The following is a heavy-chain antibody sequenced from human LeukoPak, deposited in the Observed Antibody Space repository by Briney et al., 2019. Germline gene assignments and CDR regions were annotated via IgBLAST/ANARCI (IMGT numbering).Heavy chain of an antibody. CDR2: IYYSGST. V-gene: IGHV4-39*01. D-gene: IGHD6-13*01. Sequence: SETLSLTCTVSGGSISSSSYYWGWIRQPPGKGLEWIGSIYYSGSTYYNPSLKSRVTISADTSKNQFSLKLSSVTAADTAVYYCTIRIGSSWYFDYWGQGTLVTVSS. CDR3: TIRIGSSWYFDY. J-gene: IGHJ4*02. CDR1: GGSISSSSYY.